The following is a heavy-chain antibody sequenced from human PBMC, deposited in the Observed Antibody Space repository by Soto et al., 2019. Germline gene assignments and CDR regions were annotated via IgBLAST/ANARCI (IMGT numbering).Heavy chain of an antibody. V-gene: IGHV3-33*01. CDR2: IWYDGSNK. Sequence: QVQLVESGGGVVQPGRSLRLSCAASGFTFSSYGMHWVRQAPGKGLEWVAVIWYDGSNKYYADSVKGRFTISRDNSKNTLYLQMNSLRAEDTAVYYCARGWDYYDSSGYYAAWDYWGQGTLVNVSS. CDR3: ARGWDYYDSSGYYAAWDY. J-gene: IGHJ4*02. D-gene: IGHD3-22*01. CDR1: GFTFSSYG.